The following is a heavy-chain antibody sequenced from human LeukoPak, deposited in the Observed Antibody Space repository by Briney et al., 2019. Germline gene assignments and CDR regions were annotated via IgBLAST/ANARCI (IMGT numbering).Heavy chain of an antibody. J-gene: IGHJ6*03. Sequence: GGSLRLSCAASGFTFSSYGMYWVRQAPGKGLEWVAAISYDGSNKYYADSVKGRFTISRDNSKNTLYLQMNSLRAEDTAVYYCAKDQGGSSFYYMDVWGKGTTVTISS. CDR2: ISYDGSNK. V-gene: IGHV3-30*18. CDR3: AKDQGGSSFYYMDV. D-gene: IGHD1-26*01. CDR1: GFTFSSYG.